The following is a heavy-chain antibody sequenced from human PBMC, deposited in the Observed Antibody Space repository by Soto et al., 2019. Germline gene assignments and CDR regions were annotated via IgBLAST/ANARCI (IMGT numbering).Heavy chain of an antibody. CDR3: ASSMSSGYYYGMDV. CDR1: GGTFSSYT. V-gene: IGHV1-69*02. D-gene: IGHD3-10*01. CDR2: IIPILGIA. J-gene: IGHJ6*02. Sequence: QVQLVQSGAEVKKPGSSVKVSCKASGGTFSSYTISWVRQAPGQGLEWMGRIIPILGIANYAQKFQGRVTITADKSTSTAYIELSSLRSEDTAVYYCASSMSSGYYYGMDVWGQGTTVTVSS.